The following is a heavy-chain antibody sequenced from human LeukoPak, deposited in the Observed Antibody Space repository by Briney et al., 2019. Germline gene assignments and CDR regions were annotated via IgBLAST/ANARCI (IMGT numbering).Heavy chain of an antibody. CDR1: GGSFSGYY. J-gene: IGHJ4*02. D-gene: IGHD6-19*01. CDR2: INHSGST. CDR3: ARGRGWLVR. V-gene: IGHV4-34*01. Sequence: SETLSLTCAVYGGSFSGYYWSWIRQPPGKGLEWIGEINHSGSTNYNPSLKSRVTISVDTSKNQFSLKLSSVTAADTAVYYCARGRGWLVRWGQGTLVTVSS.